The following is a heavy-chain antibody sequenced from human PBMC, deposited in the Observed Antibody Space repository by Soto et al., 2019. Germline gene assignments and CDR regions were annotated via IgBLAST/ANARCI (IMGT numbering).Heavy chain of an antibody. CDR1: GFRFKSFV. CDR3: ARWGTTGGFDL. D-gene: IGHD3-16*01. V-gene: IGHV3-30*19. J-gene: IGHJ4*02. Sequence: QVQLVESGGGVVQPGTSLRLSCAASGFRFKSFVMHWVRQAPGKGLEWVAFTSYDGNNKDYGDSVKGRFTVSRDNSQNTLHIQMDFLRPEDTALYYCARWGTTGGFDLWGQGTLVSVYS. CDR2: TSYDGNNK.